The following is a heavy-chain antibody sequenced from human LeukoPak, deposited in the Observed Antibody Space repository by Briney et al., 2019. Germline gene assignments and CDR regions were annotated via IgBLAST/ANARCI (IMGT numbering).Heavy chain of an antibody. D-gene: IGHD2/OR15-2a*01. Sequence: GGSLRLSCAASGFTFSSYAMNWVRQAPGKGLEWVSIISGSGDNTYYTGSVKGRFTISRDNSKNTLFLQMNSLRAEDTAVYYCTRKGSQWDFLVDYWGQGTRVAVSP. CDR2: ISGSGDNT. CDR1: GFTFSSYA. CDR3: TRKGSQWDFLVDY. V-gene: IGHV3-23*01. J-gene: IGHJ4*02.